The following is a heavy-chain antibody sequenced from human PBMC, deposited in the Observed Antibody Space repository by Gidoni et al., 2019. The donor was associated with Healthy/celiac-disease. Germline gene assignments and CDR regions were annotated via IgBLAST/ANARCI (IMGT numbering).Heavy chain of an antibody. V-gene: IGHV3-9*01. CDR1: GFTFDDYA. Sequence: EVQLVESGGGLVQPGRSLRLSCAASGFTFDDYAMHWVRQAPGKGLEWVSGISWNSGSIGYADSVKGRFTISRDNAKNSLYLQMNSLRAEDTALYYCAKDSAAAGYYVDYWGQGTLVTVSS. D-gene: IGHD6-13*01. J-gene: IGHJ4*02. CDR3: AKDSAAAGYYVDY. CDR2: ISWNSGSI.